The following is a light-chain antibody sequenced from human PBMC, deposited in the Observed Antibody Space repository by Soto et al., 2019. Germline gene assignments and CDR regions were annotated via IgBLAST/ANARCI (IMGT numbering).Light chain of an antibody. CDR1: SSDVGAYKY. V-gene: IGLV2-11*01. CDR2: DVT. CDR3: CSYAGSFTAV. J-gene: IGLJ1*01. Sequence: QSVLTQPRSVSGYPGQSVTIACTVTSSDVGAYKYVSWYQHYPGEAPKVMIYDVTQRPSGVPDRFSGTKSGNTASLTISGRQAEDEADYDCCSYAGSFTAVFGSGTDVTVL.